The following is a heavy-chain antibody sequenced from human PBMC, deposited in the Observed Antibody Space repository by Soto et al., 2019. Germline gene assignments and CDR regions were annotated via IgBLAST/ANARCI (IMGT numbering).Heavy chain of an antibody. CDR3: AKAGDYDILTGYYTFDY. CDR1: GFTFSSYA. Sequence: GGSLRLSCAASGFTFSSYAMSWVRQAPGKGLEWVSAISGSGGSTYYADSVKGRFTISRDNSKNTLYLQMNSLRAEDTAVYYCAKAGDYDILTGYYTFDYWGQGTLVTVSS. CDR2: ISGSGGST. V-gene: IGHV3-23*01. D-gene: IGHD3-9*01. J-gene: IGHJ4*02.